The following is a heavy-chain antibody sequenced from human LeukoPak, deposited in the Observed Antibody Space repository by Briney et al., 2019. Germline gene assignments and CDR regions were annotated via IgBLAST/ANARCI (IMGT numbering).Heavy chain of an antibody. CDR1: GFTFSSFS. V-gene: IGHV3-23*01. D-gene: IGHD3-3*01. CDR2: ISGSGTNT. J-gene: IGHJ5*02. CDR3: ARARLRITIFGAGRGSNNWFDP. Sequence: PGGSLRLSCEVSGFTFSSFSMSWVRQAPGKGLEWVSDISGSGTNTHYADSVKGRFTISRDNAKNTLYLQMNSLRAEDTAVYYCARARLRITIFGAGRGSNNWFDPWGQGTLVTVSS.